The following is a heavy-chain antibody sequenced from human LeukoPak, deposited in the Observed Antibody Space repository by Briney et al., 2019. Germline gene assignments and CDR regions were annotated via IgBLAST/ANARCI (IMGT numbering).Heavy chain of an antibody. J-gene: IGHJ6*04. CDR2: IYHSGST. CDR1: GYSISSGYY. Sequence: PSETLSLTCAVSGYSISSGYYWGWIRQPPGKGLGWIGSIYHSGSTYYNPSLKSRVTISVDTSKNQFSLKLSSVTAADTAVYYCARADYYGSGSYYGMDVWGKGTTVTVSS. D-gene: IGHD3-10*01. V-gene: IGHV4-38-2*01. CDR3: ARADYYGSGSYYGMDV.